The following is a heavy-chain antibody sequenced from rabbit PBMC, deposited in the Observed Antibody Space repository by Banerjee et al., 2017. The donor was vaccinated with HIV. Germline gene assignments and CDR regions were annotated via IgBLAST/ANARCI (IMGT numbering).Heavy chain of an antibody. J-gene: IGHJ4*01. CDR3: ARRHSNWGYYDL. D-gene: IGHD1-1*01. Sequence: QEQLEESGGDLVKPEGSLTLTCTASGFSFSTTYFMCWVRQAPGKGLEWIACIYAGSSGSTYYASWAKGRFTISKTSSTTVTLQMTSLTAADTATYFCARRHSNWGYYDLWGQGTLVTVS. CDR1: GFSFSTTYF. CDR2: IYAGSSGST. V-gene: IGHV1S45*01.